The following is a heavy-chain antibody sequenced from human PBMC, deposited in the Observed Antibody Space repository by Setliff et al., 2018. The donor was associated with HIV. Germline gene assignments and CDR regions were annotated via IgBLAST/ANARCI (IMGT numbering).Heavy chain of an antibody. CDR3: ARDGSSYYGSGSYTWFDP. Sequence: ASVKVSCKASGYTFTAYYIHWVRQAPGQGLEWMGRINPNSGGTNYAKKFQGRFTMTRKISISTAYMELSSLRSEDTVVYYCARDGSSYYGSGSYTWFDPWGQGTLVTVSS. J-gene: IGHJ5*02. CDR1: GYTFTAYY. V-gene: IGHV1-2*05. CDR2: INPNSGGT. D-gene: IGHD3-10*01.